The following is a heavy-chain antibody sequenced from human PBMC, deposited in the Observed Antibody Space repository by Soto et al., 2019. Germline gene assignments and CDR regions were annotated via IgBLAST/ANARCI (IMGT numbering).Heavy chain of an antibody. CDR2: IYRSGST. Sequence: LSLTRAVSGYSISSGYYWGWIRQPPGKGLEWIGSIYRSGSTYYNPSLKSPVTISVDTSKNQFSLKLSSVTAADTAVYYCARVRGNWDYNYFDYWGQGTLVTVSS. CDR3: ARVRGNWDYNYFDY. J-gene: IGHJ4*02. D-gene: IGHD1-7*01. V-gene: IGHV4-38-2*01. CDR1: GYSISSGYY.